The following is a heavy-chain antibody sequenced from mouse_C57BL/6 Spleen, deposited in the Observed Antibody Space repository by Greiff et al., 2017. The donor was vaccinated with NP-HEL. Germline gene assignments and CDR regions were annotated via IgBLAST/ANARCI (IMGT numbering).Heavy chain of an antibody. J-gene: IGHJ1*03. CDR1: GFTFSDYG. D-gene: IGHD1-1*01. CDR2: ISSGSSTI. CDR3: AGITTVVERYFDV. V-gene: IGHV5-17*01. Sequence: EVKLMESGGGLVKPGGSLKLSCAASGFTFSDYGMHWVRQAPEKGLEWVAYISSGSSTIYYADTVKGRFTISRDNAKNTLFLQMTSLRSEDTAMYYCAGITTVVERYFDVWGTGTTVTVSS.